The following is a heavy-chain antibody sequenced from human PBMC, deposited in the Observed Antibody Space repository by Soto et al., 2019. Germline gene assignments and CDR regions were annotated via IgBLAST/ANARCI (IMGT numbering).Heavy chain of an antibody. CDR2: IYYSGST. J-gene: IGHJ5*02. CDR3: ARGYGSGSYLTGRQVWGFDP. CDR1: GGSISSGDYY. D-gene: IGHD3-10*01. Sequence: SETLSLTCTVSGGSISSGDYYWSWIRQPPGKGLEWIGYIYYSGSTYYNPSLKSRVTISVDTSKNQFSLKLSSVTAADTAVYYCARGYGSGSYLTGRQVWGFDPWGQGTLVTVSS. V-gene: IGHV4-30-4*01.